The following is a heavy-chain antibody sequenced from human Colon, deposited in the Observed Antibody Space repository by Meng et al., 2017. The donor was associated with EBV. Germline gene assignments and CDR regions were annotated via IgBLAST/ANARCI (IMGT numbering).Heavy chain of an antibody. D-gene: IGHD6-19*01. Sequence: GPVPGMVKPSPTLSLTCTVSGGSVSSGGYYWTWIRQHPGKGLEWFGHIYYSGSTFYNPSLKRRVIISIDTSKNQFSLNLRSVTAADTAVYYCARVSSGWDYFDYWGQGTLVTVSS. CDR2: IYYSGST. J-gene: IGHJ4*02. V-gene: IGHV4-31*03. CDR3: ARVSSGWDYFDY. CDR1: GGSVSSGGYY.